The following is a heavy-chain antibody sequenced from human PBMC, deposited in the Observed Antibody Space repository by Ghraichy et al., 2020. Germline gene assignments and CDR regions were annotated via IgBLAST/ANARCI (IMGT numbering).Heavy chain of an antibody. V-gene: IGHV4-34*01. CDR3: ARGIAARRKPYYMDV. CDR2: INHSGST. CDR1: GGSFSGYY. J-gene: IGHJ6*03. D-gene: IGHD6-6*01. Sequence: SETLSLTCAVYGGSFSGYYWSWIRQPPGKGLEWIGEINHSGSTNYNPSLKSRVTISVDTSKNQFSLKLSSVTAADTAVYYCARGIAARRKPYYMDVWGKGTTVTVSS.